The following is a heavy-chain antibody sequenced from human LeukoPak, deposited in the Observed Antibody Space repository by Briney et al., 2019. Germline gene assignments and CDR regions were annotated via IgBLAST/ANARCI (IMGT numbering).Heavy chain of an antibody. D-gene: IGHD5-12*01. CDR1: GGSISSYY. V-gene: IGHV4-4*07. CDR2: IYTSGST. J-gene: IGHJ4*02. CDR3: SRSYSGYDRNNLDY. Sequence: SETLSLTCTVSGGSISSYYWSWMRQPDGKGLEWIGRIYTSGSTNYNPSLKRRVTMSVDTSKNQISLKLSSVPAADTAVYYCSRSYSGYDRNNLDYWGQGTLVTVSS.